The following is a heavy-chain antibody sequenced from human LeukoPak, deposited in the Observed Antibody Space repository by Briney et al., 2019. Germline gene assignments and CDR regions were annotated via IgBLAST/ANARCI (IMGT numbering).Heavy chain of an antibody. Sequence: SETLSLTCTVSGGSISSYYWSWIRQPAGKGLEWIGRIYTSGSTNYNPSLKSRVTMSVDTSKNQFSLKLSSVTAADTAVYYCARAARDDFWSGYYALFDYWGQGTLVTVSS. J-gene: IGHJ4*02. CDR1: GGSISSYY. D-gene: IGHD3-3*01. CDR3: ARAARDDFWSGYYALFDY. CDR2: IYTSGST. V-gene: IGHV4-4*07.